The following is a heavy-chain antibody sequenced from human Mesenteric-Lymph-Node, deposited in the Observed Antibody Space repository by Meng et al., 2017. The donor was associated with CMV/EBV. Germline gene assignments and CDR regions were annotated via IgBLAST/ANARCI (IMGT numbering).Heavy chain of an antibody. CDR1: GYTFTGYY. CDR3: ARDFFLLKFGESFLN. V-gene: IGHV1-2*02. J-gene: IGHJ4*02. CDR2: INPNSGGT. Sequence: ASVKVSCKASGYTFTGYYIHWVRQAPGQGLEWMGWINPNSGGTNYAQKFQGRVTMTRDTSITTAYMELSRLRSDDTAVYYCARDFFLLKFGESFLNWGQGTLVTVSS. D-gene: IGHD3-10*01.